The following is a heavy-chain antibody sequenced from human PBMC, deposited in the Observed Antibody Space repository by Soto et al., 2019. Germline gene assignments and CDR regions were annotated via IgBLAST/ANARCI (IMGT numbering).Heavy chain of an antibody. D-gene: IGHD2-8*02. CDR1: DDSINSDKYY. CDR3: ARMDVLATISYYFDF. J-gene: IGHJ4*02. CDR2: IYYRGNA. Sequence: QLQLQESGPGLVKPSETLSLTCSVSDDSINSDKYYWGWIRQPPGKGLEWIGSIYYRGNAYYNPSLQTPVTISLDKSRSQVSLKLNPVTAAHSAVYFCARMDVLATISYYFDFWGPGALVTVSS. V-gene: IGHV4-39*01.